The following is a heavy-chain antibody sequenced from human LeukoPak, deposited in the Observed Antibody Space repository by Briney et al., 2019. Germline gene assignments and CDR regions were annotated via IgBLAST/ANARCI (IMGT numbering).Heavy chain of an antibody. D-gene: IGHD1-26*01. J-gene: IGHJ4*02. CDR3: TRVRPPTTSDY. Sequence: SETLSLTCTVSGAYISSGDYYWTWIRQPAGKGLEWIGRIHTSGRTYYNSSLNSRVSISLEFSKNQLSLTLKSVTAADTAIYYCTRVRPPTTSDYWGQGTLVIVSS. CDR2: IHTSGRT. CDR1: GAYISSGDYY. V-gene: IGHV4-61*02.